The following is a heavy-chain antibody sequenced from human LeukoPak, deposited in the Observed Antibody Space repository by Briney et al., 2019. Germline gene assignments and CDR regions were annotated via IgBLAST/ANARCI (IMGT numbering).Heavy chain of an antibody. D-gene: IGHD3-22*01. V-gene: IGHV3-21*01. CDR2: ISSSSSYI. CDR3: ARARYYYDSSGYRYYYYYYMDV. Sequence: GGSLRLSCAASGFTFSSYSMNWVRRAPGKGLGGVPSISSSSSYIYYADSVKGRFTISRDNAKNSLYLQMNSLRAEDTAVYYCARARYYYDSSGYRYYYYYYMDVWGKGTTVTVSS. J-gene: IGHJ6*03. CDR1: GFTFSSYS.